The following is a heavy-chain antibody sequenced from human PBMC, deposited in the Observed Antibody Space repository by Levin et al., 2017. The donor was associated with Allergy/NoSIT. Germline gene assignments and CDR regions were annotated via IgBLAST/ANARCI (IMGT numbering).Heavy chain of an antibody. D-gene: IGHD1-20*01. CDR3: AKGSGYDWDYYGMDV. CDR1: GFTISKYG. V-gene: IGHV3-30*18. Sequence: GGSLRLSCAASGFTISKYGFHWVRQAPGKGLEWVAVISYGGGDYTFHADSVKGRFTISRDNSKNTLYLQMNSLRAADTAIYYCAKGSGYDWDYYGMDVSGQGTTVTVSS. CDR2: ISYGGGDYT. J-gene: IGHJ6*02.